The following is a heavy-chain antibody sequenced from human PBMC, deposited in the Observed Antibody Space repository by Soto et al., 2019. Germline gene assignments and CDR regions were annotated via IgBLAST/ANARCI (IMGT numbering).Heavy chain of an antibody. CDR3: AREGWELLPHSRYYYGMDV. Sequence: QVQLVESGGGVVQPGRSLRLSCAASGFTFSSYGMHWVRQAPGKGLEWVAVIWYDGSNKYYADSVKGRFTISRDNSKNTLYLQMNSLRDEDKAVYYCAREGWELLPHSRYYYGMDVWGQGTTVTVSS. J-gene: IGHJ6*02. CDR2: IWYDGSNK. D-gene: IGHD1-26*01. CDR1: GFTFSSYG. V-gene: IGHV3-33*01.